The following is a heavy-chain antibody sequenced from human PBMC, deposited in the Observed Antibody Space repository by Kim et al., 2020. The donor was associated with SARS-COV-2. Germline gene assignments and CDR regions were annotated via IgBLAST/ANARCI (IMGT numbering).Heavy chain of an antibody. CDR1: GFTFSSYG. CDR3: AKGSGSYYSYFDY. Sequence: GGSLRLSCAASGFTFSSYGMHWVRQAPGKGLERVAVISYDGSNKYYADSVKGRFTISRDNSKNTLYLQMNSLRAEDTAVYYCAKGSGSYYSYFDYWGQGTLVTVSS. CDR2: ISYDGSNK. D-gene: IGHD3-10*01. J-gene: IGHJ4*02. V-gene: IGHV3-30*18.